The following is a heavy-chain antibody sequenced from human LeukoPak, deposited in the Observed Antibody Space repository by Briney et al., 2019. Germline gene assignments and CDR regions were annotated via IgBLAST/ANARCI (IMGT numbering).Heavy chain of an antibody. V-gene: IGHV1-46*01. CDR3: AREGGKITFGGVTSFDY. J-gene: IGHJ4*02. D-gene: IGHD3-16*01. CDR1: GGTFSSYA. CDR2: INPSGGST. Sequence: ASVKVSCKASGGTFSSYAISWVRQAPGQGLEWMGIINPSGGSTSYAQKFQGRVTMTRDTSTSTVYMELSSLRSEDTAVYYCAREGGKITFGGVTSFDYWGQGTLVTVSS.